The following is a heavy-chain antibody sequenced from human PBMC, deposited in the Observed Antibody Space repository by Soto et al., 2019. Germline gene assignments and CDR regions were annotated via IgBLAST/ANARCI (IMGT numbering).Heavy chain of an antibody. J-gene: IGHJ6*02. V-gene: IGHV3-23*01. CDR2: ISGSGGST. D-gene: IGHD2-2*01. CDR3: AKDLIGAYQLPPFHYSCMDV. Sequence: GSLRLSCAASGFTFSSYAMSWVRQAPGKGLEWVSAISGSGGSTYYADSVKGRFTISRDNSKNTLYLQMNSLRAEDTAVYYCAKDLIGAYQLPPFHYSCMDVWGQGTTVTVSS. CDR1: GFTFSSYA.